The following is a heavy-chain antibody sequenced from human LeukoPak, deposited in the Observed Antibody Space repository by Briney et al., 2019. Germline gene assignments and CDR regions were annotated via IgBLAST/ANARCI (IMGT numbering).Heavy chain of an antibody. J-gene: IGHJ4*02. CDR1: GYTFTTYA. CDR2: ISAYNGNT. D-gene: IGHD3-22*01. CDR3: ARTLEEPYYYDSSGKPGDY. V-gene: IGHV1-18*01. Sequence: GASVKVSCKASGYTFTTYAMHWVRQAPGQRLEWMGWISAYNGNTNYAQKLQGRVTMTTDTSTSTAYMELRSLRSDDTAVYYCARTLEEPYYYDSSGKPGDYWGQGTLVTVSS.